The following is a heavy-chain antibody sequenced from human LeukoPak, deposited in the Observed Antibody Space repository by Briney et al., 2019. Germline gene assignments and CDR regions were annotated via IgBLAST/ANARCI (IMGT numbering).Heavy chain of an antibody. Sequence: ASVKVSCKASGYTFTSYYMHWVRQAPGQGLEWMGIINPSGGSTSYAQKFQGRVTMTRDTSTSTVYMELSSLSSEDTAVYYCARGPFGRIRRDYGMDVWGQGTTVTVSS. J-gene: IGHJ6*02. CDR3: ARGPFGRIRRDYGMDV. V-gene: IGHV1-46*01. D-gene: IGHD1-14*01. CDR2: INPSGGST. CDR1: GYTFTSYY.